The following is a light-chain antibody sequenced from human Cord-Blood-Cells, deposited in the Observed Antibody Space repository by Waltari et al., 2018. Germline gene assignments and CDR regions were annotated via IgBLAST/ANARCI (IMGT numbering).Light chain of an antibody. CDR2: EDS. Sequence: QSALTQPASVSGSPGQSITISCTGTSRDVGSYNLVSWYQQHPGKAPKLMIYEDSKRPSGVSNRFSGSKSGNTASLTIPGLQAEDEADYYCCSYAGSSTWVFGGGTKLTVL. CDR3: CSYAGSSTWV. J-gene: IGLJ3*02. CDR1: SRDVGSYNL. V-gene: IGLV2-23*01.